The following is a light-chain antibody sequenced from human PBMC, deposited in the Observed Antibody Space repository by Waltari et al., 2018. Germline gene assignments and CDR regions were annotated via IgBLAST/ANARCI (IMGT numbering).Light chain of an antibody. CDR3: SSYTSSSTRVL. J-gene: IGLJ2*01. V-gene: IGLV2-14*01. CDR2: EVS. CDR1: SRDVGNYNY. Sequence: QSALTQPASVSGSPGQSITIPCTGTSRDVGNYNYVSWYQQHPGKAPKLMIYEVSNRPSGVSGRFSGSKSGNTASLTISGLQAEDEADYYCSSYTSSSTRVLFGGGTKLTVL.